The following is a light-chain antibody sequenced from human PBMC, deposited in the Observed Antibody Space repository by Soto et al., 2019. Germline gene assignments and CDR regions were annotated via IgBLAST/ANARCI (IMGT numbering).Light chain of an antibody. CDR2: EVS. J-gene: IGLJ1*01. V-gene: IGLV2-23*02. CDR3: CSYAGSSALYV. CDR1: SSDVGSYNL. Sequence: QSVLTQPASVSGSPGQSITISCSGTSSDVGSYNLVSWYQQHPGQAPKLMIYEVSKRPSGLSNRFSGSKSGSTASLTISGLQADDEADYYCCSYAGSSALYVFGTGTKLTVL.